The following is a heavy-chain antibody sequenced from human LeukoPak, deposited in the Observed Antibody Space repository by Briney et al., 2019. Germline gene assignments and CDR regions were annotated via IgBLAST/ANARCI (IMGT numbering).Heavy chain of an antibody. Sequence: ASVTVSCKTSGYSCTDYYMHWVRQAPGQGLEWMGWMNLNSGGTSSAQKFQGRVTMTRGTSITTVYMEVSLLTSDDTPLYSRAKADRLHGGPYLIGPWGQGTLVTV. D-gene: IGHD2-21*01. V-gene: IGHV1-2*02. CDR3: AKADRLHGGPYLIGP. CDR2: MNLNSGGT. CDR1: GYSCTDYY. J-gene: IGHJ1*01.